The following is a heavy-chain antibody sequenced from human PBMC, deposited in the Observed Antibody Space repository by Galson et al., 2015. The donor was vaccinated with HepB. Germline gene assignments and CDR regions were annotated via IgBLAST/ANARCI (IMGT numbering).Heavy chain of an antibody. CDR2: INQDGSSK. Sequence: SLRLSCAASGFTFSSYWMNWVRQAPGKGLEWVAHINQDGSSKYYVDSVKGRFTISRDNAKDSVYLQLDSRRAEDTAVYYWARRISLVLGVVTKPDYYYGMDVWGKGTTGTVAS. J-gene: IGHJ6*04. CDR3: ARRISLVLGVVTKPDYYYGMDV. D-gene: IGHD3-10*01. CDR1: GFTFSSYW. V-gene: IGHV3-7*03.